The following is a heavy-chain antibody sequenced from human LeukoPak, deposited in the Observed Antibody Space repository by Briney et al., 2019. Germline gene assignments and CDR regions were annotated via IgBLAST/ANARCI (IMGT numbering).Heavy chain of an antibody. CDR2: INHSGST. D-gene: IGHD3-10*01. Sequence: SETLSLTCAVYGGSFSGYYWSWIRQPPGKGLEWIGEINHSGSTNYNPSLKSRVTISVDTSKNQFSLKLSSVTAADTAVYYCARGVFGSGSYYTAFYYYYGMDVWGQGTTVTVSS. CDR1: GGSFSGYY. J-gene: IGHJ6*02. CDR3: ARGVFGSGSYYTAFYYYYGMDV. V-gene: IGHV4-34*01.